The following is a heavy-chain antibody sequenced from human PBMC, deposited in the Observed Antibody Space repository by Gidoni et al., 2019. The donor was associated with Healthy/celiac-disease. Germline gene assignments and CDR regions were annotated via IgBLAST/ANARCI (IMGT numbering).Heavy chain of an antibody. V-gene: IGHV3-13*04. J-gene: IGHJ6*02. CDR2: IGTAGDT. CDR3: ARDHGSSGLPNYGMDV. D-gene: IGHD6-19*01. CDR1: GFTFSSYD. Sequence: EVQLVESGGGLVQPGGSLSLSCAASGFTFSSYDMHWVRQATGKGLEWVSAIGTAGDTYYPGSVNGRFTISREKSKNSLYLQMNSLRAGDTAVYYCARDHGSSGLPNYGMDVWGQGTTVTVSS.